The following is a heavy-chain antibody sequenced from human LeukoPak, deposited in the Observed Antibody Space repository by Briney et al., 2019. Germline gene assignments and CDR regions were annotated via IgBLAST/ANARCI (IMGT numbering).Heavy chain of an antibody. Sequence: PSETLSLTCTVSGCSISSSSYYWGWIRQPPGKGLEWIGSIYYSGSTYYNPSLKSRVTISVDTSKNQFSLKLSSVTAADTAVYYWSRHCYDICSTFRGTDFGGWGKRTLVT. J-gene: IGHJ4*02. CDR3: SRHCYDICSTFRGTDFGG. CDR2: IYYSGST. CDR1: GCSISSSSYY. V-gene: IGHV4-39*01. D-gene: IGHD3-9*01.